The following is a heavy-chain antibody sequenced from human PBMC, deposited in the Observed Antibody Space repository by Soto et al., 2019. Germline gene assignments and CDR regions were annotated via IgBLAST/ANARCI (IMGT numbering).Heavy chain of an antibody. CDR1: GGSISSYY. D-gene: IGHD2-2*02. CDR3: ARLPGYCSSTSCYRRASFDY. V-gene: IGHV4-59*01. J-gene: IGHJ4*02. Sequence: SETLSLTCTVSGGSISSYYWSWIRQPPGKGLEWIGYIYYGGSTNYNPSLKSRVTISVDTSKNQFSLKLSSVTAADTAVYYCARLPGYCSSTSCYRRASFDYWGQGTLVTVSS. CDR2: IYYGGST.